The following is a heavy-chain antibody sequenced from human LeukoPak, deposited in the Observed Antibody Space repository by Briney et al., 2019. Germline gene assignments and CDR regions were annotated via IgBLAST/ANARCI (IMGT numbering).Heavy chain of an antibody. D-gene: IGHD5-18*01. Sequence: PGGSLRLSCAGSGFTFAAYAMSWARQAPGKGLEWVSAIGSGSAGTHYADSVKGRFTIYRDDSKNTSYLQMNSLRAEDTAVYYCARDLRGYSYGYKDYWGQGTLVTVSS. J-gene: IGHJ4*02. V-gene: IGHV3-23*01. CDR1: GFTFAAYA. CDR3: ARDLRGYSYGYKDY. CDR2: IGSGSAGT.